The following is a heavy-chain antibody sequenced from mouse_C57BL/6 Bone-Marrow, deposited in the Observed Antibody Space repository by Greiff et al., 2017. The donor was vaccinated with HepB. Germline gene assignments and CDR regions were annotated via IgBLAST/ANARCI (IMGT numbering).Heavy chain of an antibody. V-gene: IGHV1-63*01. CDR3: ARLHYGSSYLYYFDY. CDR1: GYTFTNYW. J-gene: IGHJ2*01. Sequence: QVQLQQSGAELVRPGTSVKMSCKASGYTFTNYWIGWAKQRPGHGLEWIGDIYPGGGYTNYNEKFKGKATLTADKSSSTAYMQFSSLTSEDSAIFYCARLHYGSSYLYYFDYWGQGTTLTVSS. CDR2: IYPGGGYT. D-gene: IGHD1-1*01.